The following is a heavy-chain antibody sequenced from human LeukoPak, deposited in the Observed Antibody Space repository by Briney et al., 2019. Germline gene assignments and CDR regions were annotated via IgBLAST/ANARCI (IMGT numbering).Heavy chain of an antibody. D-gene: IGHD6-19*01. CDR2: ISWNSGSI. CDR3: AKDILAVAGTCYDY. CDR1: GFTFDDYA. Sequence: GGSLRLSCAASGFTFDDYAMHWVRQAPGKGLEWVSGISWNSGSIGYADSVKGRFTISRDNAKNSLYLQMNSLRAEDTALYYCAKDILAVAGTCYDYWGQGTLVTVSS. J-gene: IGHJ4*02. V-gene: IGHV3-9*01.